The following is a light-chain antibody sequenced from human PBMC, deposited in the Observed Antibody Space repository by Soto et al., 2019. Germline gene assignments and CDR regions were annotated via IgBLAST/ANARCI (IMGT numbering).Light chain of an antibody. CDR2: GVS. Sequence: EIVLTQSPATLSVSPGERATLSCRASHSFTTTLAWYQHKPGQAPRLLIYGVSSRATGIPARFSGSGSGTDFTLTISSLEPEDFAVYYCQQRSNWPPTFGGGTKVEI. V-gene: IGKV3-11*01. CDR1: HSFTTT. CDR3: QQRSNWPPT. J-gene: IGKJ4*01.